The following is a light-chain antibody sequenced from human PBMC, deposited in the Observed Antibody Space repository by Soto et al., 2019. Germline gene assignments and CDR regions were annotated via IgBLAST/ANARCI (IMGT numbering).Light chain of an antibody. J-gene: IGLJ1*01. V-gene: IGLV2-11*01. CDR2: DVT. Sequence: QSVLTQPPSVSGSPGQSVTISCTGTSSDVGGYDYVSWYQQRPGKAPKLLIYDVTKRPSGVPDRFSGSKSGNTASLTISGLQAEDEADFYCCSYGGSFPYVFGTGTQVTVL. CDR1: SSDVGGYDY. CDR3: CSYGGSFPYV.